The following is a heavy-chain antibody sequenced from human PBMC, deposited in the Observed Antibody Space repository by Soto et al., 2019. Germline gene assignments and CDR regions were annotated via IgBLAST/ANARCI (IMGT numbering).Heavy chain of an antibody. CDR3: ARSLTGYGSSYGMDV. CDR1: GFSLSNARMG. V-gene: IGHV2-26*01. D-gene: IGHD5-12*01. Sequence: QVTLKESGPVLVKPTETLTLTCTVSGFSLSNARMGVSWIRQPPGKALEWLAHIFSNDEKSYSTSLKSRLTIAKDTSISQVVLTMTNMDPVDTATYYCARSLTGYGSSYGMDVWGQGATVTDS. J-gene: IGHJ6*02. CDR2: IFSNDEK.